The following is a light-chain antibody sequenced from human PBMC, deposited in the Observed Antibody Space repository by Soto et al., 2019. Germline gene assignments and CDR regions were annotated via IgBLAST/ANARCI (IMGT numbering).Light chain of an antibody. V-gene: IGKV1-12*01. J-gene: IGKJ1*01. CDR3: QQANSFPRT. Sequence: DIQMTQSPSSVSASVGDRVTLTCRASQDISDWLAWYQQKPGKAPNLLIYAASSLQSGVPSRFSGSGSGTDFTLTISSLQPEDSAIYYCQQANSFPRTFGQGTKVEIK. CDR1: QDISDW. CDR2: AAS.